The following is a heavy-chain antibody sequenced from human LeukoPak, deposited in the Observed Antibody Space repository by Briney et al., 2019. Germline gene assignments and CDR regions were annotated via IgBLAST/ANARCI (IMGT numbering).Heavy chain of an antibody. CDR1: GGSISSYY. D-gene: IGHD3-10*01. Sequence: SETLSLTCTVSGGSISSYYWSWIRQPPGKGLEWIGEIYHSGNTNYNPSLKSRVTISVDKSKNQFSLKLSSVIAADTAVYYCARDYYGSGSHVLDYWGQGTLVTVSS. J-gene: IGHJ4*02. CDR2: IYHSGNT. V-gene: IGHV4-59*12. CDR3: ARDYYGSGSHVLDY.